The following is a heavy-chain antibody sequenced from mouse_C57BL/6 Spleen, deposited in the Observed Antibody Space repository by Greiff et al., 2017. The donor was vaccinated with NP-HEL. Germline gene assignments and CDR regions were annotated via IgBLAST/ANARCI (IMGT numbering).Heavy chain of an antibody. CDR3: ARSGIYYGYDPYAMDY. V-gene: IGHV1-72*01. J-gene: IGHJ4*01. CDR1: GYTFTSYW. CDR2: IDPNSGGT. D-gene: IGHD2-2*01. Sequence: QVQLQQPGAELVKPGASVKLSCKASGYTFTSYWMHWVKQRPGRGLEWIGRIDPNSGGTKYNEKFKSQATLTVDKPSSTAYMQLSSLTSEDSAVYYCARSGIYYGYDPYAMDYWGQGTSVTVSS.